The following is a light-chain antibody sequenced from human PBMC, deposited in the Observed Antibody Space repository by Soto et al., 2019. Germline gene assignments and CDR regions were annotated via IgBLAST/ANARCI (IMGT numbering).Light chain of an antibody. Sequence: DIQMTQSPSSLSASVGDRDTITCRASQDISNYLAWFQQNPGKAPKLLIYGASTLQSGVPSRFGGSGSGTDFTLTISSLQPEDVATYYCQEYYSAPFTFGPGTKVDIK. CDR1: QDISNY. CDR2: GAS. V-gene: IGKV1-27*01. J-gene: IGKJ3*01. CDR3: QEYYSAPFT.